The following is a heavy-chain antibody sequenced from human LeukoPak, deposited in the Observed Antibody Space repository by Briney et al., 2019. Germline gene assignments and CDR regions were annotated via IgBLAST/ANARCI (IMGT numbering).Heavy chain of an antibody. D-gene: IGHD5-12*01. CDR1: GGSISSYY. CDR2: IYTSGST. J-gene: IGHJ5*02. Sequence: SETLSLTCTVSGGSISSYYWSWIRQPAGKGLEWIGRIYTSGSTNYNPSLKSRVTMSVDTSKNQFSLKLSSVTAADTAVYYCARGYSGYDYDWFDPWGQGTLVTVSS. V-gene: IGHV4-4*07. CDR3: ARGYSGYDYDWFDP.